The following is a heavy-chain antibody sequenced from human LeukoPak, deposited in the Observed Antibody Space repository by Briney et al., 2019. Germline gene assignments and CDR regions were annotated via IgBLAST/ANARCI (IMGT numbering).Heavy chain of an antibody. Sequence: GASVKVSCKASRYTFTDYYFHWVRQAPGQGLEWMGWINPNSGDTNYAQKFQDRVTMTRDTSISTAYMELRRLRSDDTALYYCARDWGYCSGGNCQIHWFDPWGQGTLVTVSS. CDR3: ARDWGYCSGGNCQIHWFDP. CDR2: INPNSGDT. V-gene: IGHV1-2*02. J-gene: IGHJ5*02. D-gene: IGHD2-15*01. CDR1: RYTFTDYY.